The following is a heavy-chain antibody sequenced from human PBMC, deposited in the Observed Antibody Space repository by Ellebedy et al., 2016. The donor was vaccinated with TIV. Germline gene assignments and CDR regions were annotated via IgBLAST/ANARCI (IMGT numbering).Heavy chain of an antibody. J-gene: IGHJ2*01. CDR1: GGSISSSSYY. Sequence: MPSETLSLTCTVSGGSISSSSYYWGWIRQPPGKGLEWIGSIYYSGSTYYNPSLKSRVTISVDTSKNQFSLKLSSVTAADTAVYYCARYTKRWYFDLWGRGTLVTVSS. CDR3: ARYTKRWYFDL. D-gene: IGHD6-25*01. CDR2: IYYSGST. V-gene: IGHV4-39*01.